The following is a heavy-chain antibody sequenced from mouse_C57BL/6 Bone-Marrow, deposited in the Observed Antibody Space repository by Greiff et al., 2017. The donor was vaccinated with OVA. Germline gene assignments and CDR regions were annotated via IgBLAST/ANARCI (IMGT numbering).Heavy chain of an antibody. Sequence: VQLQQPGAELVKPGASVKMSCKASGYTFTSYWITWVKQRPGQGLEWIGDIYPGSGSTNYNEKFKSKATLTVDTSSSTAYMQLSSLTSEASAVYYCARRGYYSNYCSDYWGQGTTLTVSS. CDR1: GYTFTSYW. CDR2: IYPGSGST. J-gene: IGHJ2*01. CDR3: ARRGYYSNYCSDY. V-gene: IGHV1-55*01. D-gene: IGHD2-5*01.